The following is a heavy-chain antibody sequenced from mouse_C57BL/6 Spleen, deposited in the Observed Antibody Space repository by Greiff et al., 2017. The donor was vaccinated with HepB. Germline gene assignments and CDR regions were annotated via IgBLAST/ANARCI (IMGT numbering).Heavy chain of an antibody. Sequence: VQLQQSGAELVRPGASVKLSCKASGYTFTDYYINWVKQRPGQGLEWIARIYPGSGNTYYNEKFKGKATLTAEKSSSTAYMQLSSLTSEDSAVYFGARWGDRYYGSSYVGGYYFDYWGQGTTLTVSS. CDR1: GYTFTDYY. CDR3: ARWGDRYYGSSYVGGYYFDY. D-gene: IGHD1-1*01. CDR2: IYPGSGNT. V-gene: IGHV1-76*01. J-gene: IGHJ2*01.